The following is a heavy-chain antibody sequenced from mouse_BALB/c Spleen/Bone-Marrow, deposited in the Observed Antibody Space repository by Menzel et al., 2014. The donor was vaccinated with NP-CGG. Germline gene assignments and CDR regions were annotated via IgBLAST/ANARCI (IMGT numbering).Heavy chain of an antibody. CDR2: IWRGGST. J-gene: IGHJ2*01. CDR3: AKRGNDVYFDY. D-gene: IGHD2-2*01. Sequence: VQLQQSGPSLVQPSQSLSITCTVSGFSLTSYGVHWVRRSPGKGLDWLGVIWRGGSTDYNAALMSRLSITKDNSKSQDFFKMNGRQADDTAIYYCAKRGNDVYFDYWGQGTTLTVSS. CDR1: GFSLTSYG. V-gene: IGHV2-5-1*01.